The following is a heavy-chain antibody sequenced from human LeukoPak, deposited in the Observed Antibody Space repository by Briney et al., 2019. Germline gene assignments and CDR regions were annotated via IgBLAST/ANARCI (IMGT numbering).Heavy chain of an antibody. Sequence: GGSLRLSCAASGFTFSVYFMGWVRQAPGKGLEWVGRIKIEGDSYTTEYAASVKGRFTISRDDSKSIAYLQMNSLKTEDTAVYYCTRVPGYCSGGSCYSPWGQGTLVTVSS. CDR1: GFTFSVYF. D-gene: IGHD2-15*01. CDR3: TRVPGYCSGGSCYSP. CDR2: IKIEGDSYTT. J-gene: IGHJ5*02. V-gene: IGHV3-72*01.